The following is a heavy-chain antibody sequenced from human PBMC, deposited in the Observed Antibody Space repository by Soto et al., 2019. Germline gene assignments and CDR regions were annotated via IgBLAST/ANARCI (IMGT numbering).Heavy chain of an antibody. Sequence: QVHLQESGPGLVKPSETLSLTCTVSGASISGYSWTWIRQPPGRGLECIAYIYSSGGTNYNPSLKSRDKISVDTSKNQFPLKLSCVDAADPAVYYCARRGYDWDPGTTSMDVWGQGTTVTVSS. V-gene: IGHV4-59*08. J-gene: IGHJ6*02. CDR1: GASISGYS. CDR3: ARRGYDWDPGTTSMDV. D-gene: IGHD5-12*01. CDR2: IYSSGGT.